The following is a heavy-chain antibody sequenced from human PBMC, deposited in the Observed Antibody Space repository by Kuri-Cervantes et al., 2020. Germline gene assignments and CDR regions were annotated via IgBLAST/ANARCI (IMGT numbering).Heavy chain of an antibody. J-gene: IGHJ2*01. CDR3: ARRVTTGGWYFDL. V-gene: IGHV4-61*01. CDR2: IYYSGST. D-gene: IGHD4-17*01. Sequence: SETLSLTCTVSGGSVSSGSYYWSWIRQPPGKGLEWIGYIYYSGSTNYNPSLKSRVTISVDTSKNQFSLKLSSVTAADTAVYYCARRVTTGGWYFDLWGRGTLVTDSS. CDR1: GGSVSSGSYY.